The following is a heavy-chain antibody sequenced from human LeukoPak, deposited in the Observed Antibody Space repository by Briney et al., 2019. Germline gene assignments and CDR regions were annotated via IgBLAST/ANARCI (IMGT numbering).Heavy chain of an antibody. Sequence: SETLSLTCTVSGGSISSSSYYWGWIRQPPGKGLEWIGSIYYSGSTYYNPSLKSRVTISVDTSKNQFSLKLSSVTAADTAVYYCARGLLYHYYYMDVWGKGTTVTVSS. CDR2: IYYSGST. D-gene: IGHD3-10*01. V-gene: IGHV4-39*07. CDR3: ARGLLYHYYYMDV. J-gene: IGHJ6*03. CDR1: GGSISSSSYY.